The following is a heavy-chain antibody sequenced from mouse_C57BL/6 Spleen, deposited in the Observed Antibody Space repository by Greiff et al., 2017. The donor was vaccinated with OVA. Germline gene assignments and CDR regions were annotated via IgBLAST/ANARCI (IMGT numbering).Heavy chain of an antibody. Sequence: QVQLQQSGAELVRPGTSVKVSCKASGYAFTNYLIEWVKQRPGQGLEWIGVINPGSGGTNYNEKFKGKATLTADKSSSTAYMQLSSLTSEDSAVYSCARERDSSGPYFDYWGQGTTLTVSS. V-gene: IGHV1-54*01. CDR1: GYAFTNYL. J-gene: IGHJ2*01. CDR2: INPGSGGT. CDR3: ARERDSSGPYFDY. D-gene: IGHD3-2*02.